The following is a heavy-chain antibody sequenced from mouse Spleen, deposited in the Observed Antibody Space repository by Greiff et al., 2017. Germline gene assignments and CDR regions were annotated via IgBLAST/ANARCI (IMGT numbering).Heavy chain of an antibody. CDR1: GYTFTDYY. J-gene: IGHJ2*01. Sequence: VQLQQSGAELVRPGASVKLSCKASGYTFTDYYINWVKQRPGQGLEWIARIYPGSGNTYYNEKFKGKATLTAEKSSSTAYMQLSSLTSEDSAVYFCARARTGKDYFDYWGQGTTLTVSS. V-gene: IGHV1-76*01. CDR3: ARARTGKDYFDY. CDR2: IYPGSGNT. D-gene: IGHD4-1*01.